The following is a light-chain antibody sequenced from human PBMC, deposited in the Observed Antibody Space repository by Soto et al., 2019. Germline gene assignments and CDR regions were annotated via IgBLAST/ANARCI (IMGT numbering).Light chain of an antibody. Sequence: DIQMTQSQSSLSASVGDRVTITCRASQDLDRWLAWYQQKPGKAPKVLIYAASTLRSGDPSRFSGSGSGTDFSLTISSLQPEDLATYYCKQSRSFPLTFGGGTKVDI. CDR2: AAS. CDR1: QDLDRW. CDR3: KQSRSFPLT. J-gene: IGKJ4*01. V-gene: IGKV1-12*01.